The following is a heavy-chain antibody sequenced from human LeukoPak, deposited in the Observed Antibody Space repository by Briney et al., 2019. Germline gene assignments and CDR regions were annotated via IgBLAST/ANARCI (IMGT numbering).Heavy chain of an antibody. J-gene: IGHJ4*02. V-gene: IGHV4-59*02. Sequence: SETLSLTCTVSGDSVTYYCWSWIRQTPGNGLEWIGDVHYSGATAYNPSLRSRVSTSIDTSKNQFTLRVTSMTAADTTVYYCARGGGDYRWRYCIDYWGQGTLVTVSS. CDR2: VHYSGAT. D-gene: IGHD2-21*02. CDR3: ARGGGDYRWRYCIDY. CDR1: GDSVTYYC.